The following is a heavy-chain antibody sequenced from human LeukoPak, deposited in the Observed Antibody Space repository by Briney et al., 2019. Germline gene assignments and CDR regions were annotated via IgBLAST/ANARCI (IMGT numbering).Heavy chain of an antibody. V-gene: IGHV4-34*01. CDR1: GRSFSGYY. Sequence: SETLSLTCAVYGRSFSGYYWSWIRQPPGKGLEWIGEINHSGSTNYNPSLKSRVTISVDTSKNQFSLKLSSVTAADTAVYYCARGQSNYDYYYYYMDVWGKGTTVTVSS. J-gene: IGHJ6*03. D-gene: IGHD4-11*01. CDR2: INHSGST. CDR3: ARGQSNYDYYYYYMDV.